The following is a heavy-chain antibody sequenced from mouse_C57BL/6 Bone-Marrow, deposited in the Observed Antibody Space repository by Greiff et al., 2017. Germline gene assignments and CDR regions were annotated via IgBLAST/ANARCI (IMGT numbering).Heavy chain of an antibody. CDR1: GYTFTDYY. J-gene: IGHJ1*03. D-gene: IGHD1-1*01. CDR3: ASSHYYGSSLYWYFDV. CDR2: INPNNGGT. V-gene: IGHV1-26*01. Sequence: EVQLQQSGPELVKPGASVKISCKASGYTFTDYYMNWVKQSHGKSLEWIGDINPNNGGTSYNQKFKGKATLTVDKSSSTAYMELRSLTSEDSAVYYWASSHYYGSSLYWYFDVWGTGTTVTVSS.